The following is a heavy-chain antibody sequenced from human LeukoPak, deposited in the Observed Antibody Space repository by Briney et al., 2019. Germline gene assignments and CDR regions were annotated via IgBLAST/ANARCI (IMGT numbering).Heavy chain of an antibody. J-gene: IGHJ4*02. CDR2: ISGGGGST. Sequence: GGSLRLSCAASGFTFSSYAMSWVRQAPGKGLEWVSAISGGGGSTYYTDSVKGRFTISRDNSKNTLYLQMNRLRAEDTAVYYCAKVGESGGVWKYYFDYWGQGTLVTVSS. CDR1: GFTFSSYA. CDR3: AKVGESGGVWKYYFDY. D-gene: IGHD2-8*02. V-gene: IGHV3-23*01.